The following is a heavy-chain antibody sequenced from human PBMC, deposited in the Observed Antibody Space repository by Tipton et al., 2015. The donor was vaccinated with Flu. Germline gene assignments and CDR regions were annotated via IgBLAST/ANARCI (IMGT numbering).Heavy chain of an antibody. J-gene: IGHJ4*02. CDR1: GFTFSSYA. CDR3: ARDLGSEGHFDY. CDR2: ISYDGSNK. V-gene: IGHV3-30*04. Sequence: RSLRLSCAASGFTFSSYAMHWVRQAPGKGLEWVAVISYDGSNKYYADSVKGRFTISRDNSKNTLYLQMNSLRAEDTAVYYCARDLGSEGHFDYWGQGTLITVSS.